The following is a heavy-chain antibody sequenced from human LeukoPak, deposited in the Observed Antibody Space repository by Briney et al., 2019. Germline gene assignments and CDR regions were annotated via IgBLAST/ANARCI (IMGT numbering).Heavy chain of an antibody. D-gene: IGHD3-22*01. CDR2: ISAYNGNT. Sequence: ASVKVSCKASGYTFTSYGISWVRQAPGQGLEWMGWISAYNGNTNYAQKFQGRVTITADKSTSTAYMELSSLRSEDTAVYYCASLDSSGYPFDYWGQGTLVTVSS. CDR3: ASLDSSGYPFDY. J-gene: IGHJ4*02. CDR1: GYTFTSYG. V-gene: IGHV1-18*01.